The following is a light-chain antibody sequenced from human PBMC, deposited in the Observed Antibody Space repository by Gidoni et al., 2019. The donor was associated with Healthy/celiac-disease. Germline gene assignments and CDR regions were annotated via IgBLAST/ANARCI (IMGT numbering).Light chain of an antibody. Sequence: QSVLTQPPSASGTPGQGVTISCSGSISNIGTNYVYWYQHLPGTAPKLLIYRNNQRPSGVPDRFSGSKSGTSASLAISGLRSEDEADYYCAAWDDSLSGRVFGGGTKLTVL. CDR2: RNN. V-gene: IGLV1-47*01. CDR1: ISNIGTNY. CDR3: AAWDDSLSGRV. J-gene: IGLJ3*02.